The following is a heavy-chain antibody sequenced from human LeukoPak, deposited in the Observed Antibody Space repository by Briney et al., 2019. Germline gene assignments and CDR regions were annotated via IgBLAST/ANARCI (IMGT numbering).Heavy chain of an antibody. CDR3: ARGLSSSWRAPFAS. CDR2: IYYSGST. CDR1: GGSISSYY. Sequence: SETLSLTCTVSGGSISSYYWSWIRQPPGKGLEWIGSIYYSGSTNYNPSLESRVTISVDTSKNQFSLKLSSVTAADTAVYYCARGLSSSWRAPFASWGQGTLVTVSS. V-gene: IGHV4-59*01. D-gene: IGHD6-13*01. J-gene: IGHJ4*02.